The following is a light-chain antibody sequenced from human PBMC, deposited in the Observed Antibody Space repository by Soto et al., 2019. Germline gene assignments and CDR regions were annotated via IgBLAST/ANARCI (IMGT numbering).Light chain of an antibody. J-gene: IGLJ2*01. CDR1: NIGSKS. CDR3: QVWDSSRDHPYVV. Sequence: SSELTQPPSVSVAPGKTARITCGGNNIGSKSVHWYQQKPGQAPVLVIYYDSDRPSGIPERFSGSNSGNTATLTISRVEAGDEADYYCQVWDSSRDHPYVVFGGGTKLTVL. V-gene: IGLV3-21*04. CDR2: YDS.